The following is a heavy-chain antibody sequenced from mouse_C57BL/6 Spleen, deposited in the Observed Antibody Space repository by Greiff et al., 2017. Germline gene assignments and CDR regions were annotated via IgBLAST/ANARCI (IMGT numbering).Heavy chain of an antibody. J-gene: IGHJ3*01. CDR3: ARGRIYYGYGAWFAY. V-gene: IGHV1-61*01. CDR2: IYPSDSET. Sequence: QVQLQQPGAELVRPGSSVKLSCKASGYTFTSYWMDWVKQRPGQGLEWIGNIYPSDSETHYNQKFKDKATLTVDKSSSTAYMQHSSLTSEDSAVYYCARGRIYYGYGAWFAYWGQGTLVTVSA. D-gene: IGHD2-2*01. CDR1: GYTFTSYW.